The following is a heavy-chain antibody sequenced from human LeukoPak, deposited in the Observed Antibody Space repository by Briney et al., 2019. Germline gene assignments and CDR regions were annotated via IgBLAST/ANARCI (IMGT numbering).Heavy chain of an antibody. CDR3: AKDKGLYGDYFDY. V-gene: IGHV3-30*18. CDR2: ISYDGSNK. Sequence: GGSLRLSCAASGFTFSSYGMRWVRQAPGKGLEWVAVISYDGSNKYYADSVKGRFTISRDNSKNTLYLQMNSLRAEDTAVYYCAKDKGLYGDYFDYWGQGTLVTVSS. J-gene: IGHJ4*02. D-gene: IGHD3-16*02. CDR1: GFTFSSYG.